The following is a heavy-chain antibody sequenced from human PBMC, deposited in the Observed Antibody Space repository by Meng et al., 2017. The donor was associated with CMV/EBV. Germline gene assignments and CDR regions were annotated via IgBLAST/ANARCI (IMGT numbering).Heavy chain of an antibody. V-gene: IGHV4-38-2*02. Sequence: SETLSHTCTVSGYSISSGYYWGWIRQPPGKGLEWIGSIYHSGSTYYNPSLKSRVTISVDTSKHQFSLKLSSVPAADTAVYYCARLELQSYWGQGTLVTVSS. D-gene: IGHD1-7*01. CDR3: ARLELQSY. CDR2: IYHSGST. CDR1: GYSISSGYY. J-gene: IGHJ4*02.